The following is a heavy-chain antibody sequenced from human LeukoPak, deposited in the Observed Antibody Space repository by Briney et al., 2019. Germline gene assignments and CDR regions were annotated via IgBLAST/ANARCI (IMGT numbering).Heavy chain of an antibody. CDR3: AREGGVVLMVYAPNTGWFDP. D-gene: IGHD2-8*01. Sequence: SVKVSCKASGGTFSSYAISWVRQAPGQGREWMGGTIPIFGTANYAQKFQGRVTITADESTSTAYMELSSLRSEDTAVYYCAREGGVVLMVYAPNTGWFDPWGQGTLVTVSS. CDR2: TIPIFGTA. J-gene: IGHJ5*02. CDR1: GGTFSSYA. V-gene: IGHV1-69*01.